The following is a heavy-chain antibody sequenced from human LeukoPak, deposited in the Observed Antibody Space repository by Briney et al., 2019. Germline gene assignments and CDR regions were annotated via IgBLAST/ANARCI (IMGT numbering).Heavy chain of an antibody. CDR1: GGSISSSSYY. J-gene: IGHJ5*02. CDR2: IYYSGST. V-gene: IGHV4-39*07. D-gene: IGHD6-6*01. CDR3: ARGLAARFASYNWFDP. Sequence: SETLSLTCTVSGGSISSSSYYWGWIRQPPGKGLEWIGSIYYSGSTYYNPSLKSRVTISVDTSKNQFSLKLSSVTAADTAVYYCARGLAARFASYNWFDPWGQGTLVTVSS.